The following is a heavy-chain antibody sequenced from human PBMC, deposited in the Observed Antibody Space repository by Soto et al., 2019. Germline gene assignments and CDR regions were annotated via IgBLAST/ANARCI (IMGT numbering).Heavy chain of an antibody. V-gene: IGHV1-69*13. D-gene: IGHD3-3*02. CDR2: IVPIRRTA. Sequence: ASVKVSCKASGGTFSSYRINWVRQAPGQGLEWVGGIVPIRRTADYAQTFQGRVSITADESARTSYMELRSLMSQDTAVYYCVRHSGAKLISIWGQGTLVTFSS. CDR1: GGTFSSYR. J-gene: IGHJ4*02. CDR3: VRHSGAKLISI.